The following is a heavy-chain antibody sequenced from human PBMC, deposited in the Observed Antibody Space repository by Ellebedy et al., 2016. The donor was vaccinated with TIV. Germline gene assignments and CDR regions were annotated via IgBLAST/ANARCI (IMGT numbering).Heavy chain of an antibody. CDR2: ISRNGGGT. J-gene: IGHJ4*02. Sequence: GESLKISCAASGFTFSIYAMGWVRQAPGKGLEWVSTISRNGGGTYYAGSVEGRFTISRDNSNYTLWLQMSGLRAEDTARYFCAKDLGIERQWGFDYWGQGTLVTVSS. CDR1: GFTFSIYA. D-gene: IGHD1-26*01. V-gene: IGHV3-23*01. CDR3: AKDLGIERQWGFDY.